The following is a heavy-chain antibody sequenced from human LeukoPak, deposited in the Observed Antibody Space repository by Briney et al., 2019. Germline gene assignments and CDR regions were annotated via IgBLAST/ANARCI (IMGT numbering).Heavy chain of an antibody. J-gene: IGHJ6*02. Sequence: GGSLRLSCAASGFDLGHYEVNWVRQAPGKGLEWIAHISVRAATIYYGDSVEGRFTISRDDAKNSLFLQMNSLRVEDTAIYYCAKDFPHHYETSHGTDLWGQGTTVTVS. CDR3: AKDFPHHYETSHGTDL. V-gene: IGHV3-48*03. D-gene: IGHD3-22*01. CDR1: GFDLGHYE. CDR2: ISVRAATI.